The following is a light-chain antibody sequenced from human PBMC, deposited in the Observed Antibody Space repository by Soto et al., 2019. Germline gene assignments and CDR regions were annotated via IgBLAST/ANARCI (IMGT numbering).Light chain of an antibody. J-gene: IGKJ1*01. CDR3: QQSFSTPRT. CDR2: AAS. Sequence: DIQMTQSPSSLSATVGDRVTITCRASQSISSYLNWYQQKPGKAPKLLIYAASSLQSGVPSRFGGFGSGTDFTLTISSLQPEDFATYYCQQSFSTPRTFGQGTKVDI. V-gene: IGKV1-39*01. CDR1: QSISSY.